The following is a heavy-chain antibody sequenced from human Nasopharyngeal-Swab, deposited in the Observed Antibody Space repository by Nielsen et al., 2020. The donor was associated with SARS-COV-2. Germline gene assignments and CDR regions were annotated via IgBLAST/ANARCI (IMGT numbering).Heavy chain of an antibody. J-gene: IGHJ4*02. V-gene: IGHV4-34*01. D-gene: IGHD6-19*01. CDR2: INHSGST. Sequence: RQPPGKGLEWIGEINHSGSTNCNPSLKSRVTISVDTSKNQFSLKLSSVTAADTAVYYCARRGIAVAGVDWGQGTLVTVSS. CDR3: ARRGIAVAGVD.